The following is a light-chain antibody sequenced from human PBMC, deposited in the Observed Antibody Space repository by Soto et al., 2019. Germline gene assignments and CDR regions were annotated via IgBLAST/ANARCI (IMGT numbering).Light chain of an antibody. CDR2: DAS. Sequence: EIVLTQSPGTLSLSPGERATLSCRASQSLSSSYLAWYQQTPGQAPRLLNYDASSRATGIPDRVSGSVSGTDFTLTISRVEAEDFAVYYCQQYGSSPRTFGQGTKVEIK. V-gene: IGKV3-20*01. CDR1: QSLSSSY. J-gene: IGKJ1*01. CDR3: QQYGSSPRT.